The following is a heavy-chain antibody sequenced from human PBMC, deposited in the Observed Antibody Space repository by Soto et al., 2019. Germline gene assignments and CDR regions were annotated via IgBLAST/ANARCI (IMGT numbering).Heavy chain of an antibody. J-gene: IGHJ4*02. V-gene: IGHV4-34*01. Sequence: SETLSLTCAVYGGSFSGYYWNWIRQPPGKGLEWIGEINHSGSTNYNPSLKSRVTISVDTSKNQFSLKVSSVTAADTAVYYCARTSGSAPRGYFDYWGQGTLVTVSS. CDR2: INHSGST. CDR1: GGSFSGYY. CDR3: ARTSGSAPRGYFDY. D-gene: IGHD3-10*01.